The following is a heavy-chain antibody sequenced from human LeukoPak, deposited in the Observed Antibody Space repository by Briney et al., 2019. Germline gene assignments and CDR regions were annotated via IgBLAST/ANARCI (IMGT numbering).Heavy chain of an antibody. D-gene: IGHD6-13*01. V-gene: IGHV4-4*07. CDR2: IYTSGST. CDR1: GGSISSYY. CDR3: ARPGYSSSWYYFDY. J-gene: IGHJ4*02. Sequence: SETLSLTCTVSGGSISSYYWSWIRQPAGKGLEWIGRIYTSGSTNYNPSLKSRVTMSVDTSKNQFSLKLSSVTAADTAVYYCARPGYSSSWYYFDYWGQGTLVTVSS.